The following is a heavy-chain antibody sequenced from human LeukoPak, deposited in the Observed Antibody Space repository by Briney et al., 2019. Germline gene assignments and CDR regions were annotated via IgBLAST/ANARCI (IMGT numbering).Heavy chain of an antibody. J-gene: IGHJ6*03. D-gene: IGHD5-18*01. V-gene: IGHV3-9*01. Sequence: GGSLRLSCAASGFMFEDYSMHWVRQAPGRGLEWVSGISWNSFTIGYADSVKGRFTISRDNAKNSLYLQMNSLRVEDTALYYCAKDIGRVDTASTYMDVWGKGTTVTISS. CDR1: GFMFEDYS. CDR3: AKDIGRVDTASTYMDV. CDR2: ISWNSFTI.